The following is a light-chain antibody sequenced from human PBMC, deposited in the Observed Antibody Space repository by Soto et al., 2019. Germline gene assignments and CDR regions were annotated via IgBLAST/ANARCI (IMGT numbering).Light chain of an antibody. CDR3: QQYDNWPPLT. V-gene: IGKV3-15*01. Sequence: EIVMTQSPATLSVSPGERATLSCRASQSVSTQLAWYQHKPGQAPRFLIYDASTRATGIPARFSGSGSGTEFTLTISSLQSGDFAVYYCQQYDNWPPLTFGGGTKVEIK. CDR2: DAS. J-gene: IGKJ4*01. CDR1: QSVSTQ.